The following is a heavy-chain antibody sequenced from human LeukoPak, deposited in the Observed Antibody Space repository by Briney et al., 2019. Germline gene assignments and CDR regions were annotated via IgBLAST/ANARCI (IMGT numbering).Heavy chain of an antibody. V-gene: IGHV1-69*04. CDR3: ARERWLQTRRYYYYGMDV. CDR1: GGTFSSYA. D-gene: IGHD5-24*01. CDR2: IIPILGIA. J-gene: IGHJ6*02. Sequence: SVKVSCKASGGTFSSYAIRWVRQAPGQGLEWMGRIIPILGIANYAQKFQGRVTITADKSTSTAYMEMNSLRSEDTAVYYCARERWLQTRRYYYYGMDVWGQGTTVTVSS.